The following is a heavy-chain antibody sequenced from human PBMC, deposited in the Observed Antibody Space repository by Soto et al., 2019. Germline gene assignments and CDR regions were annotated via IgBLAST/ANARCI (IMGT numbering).Heavy chain of an antibody. CDR2: ISAYNGNT. D-gene: IGHD3-3*01. V-gene: IGHV1-18*01. CDR1: GYTFTSYG. J-gene: IGHJ4*02. CDR3: ARSGVLEPRHY. Sequence: QVQLVQSGAEVKKPGASVKVSWKASGYTFTSYGISWVRQGPGQGVEWLGWISAYNGNTNYAQKLQGRVTMTTDTPTSTAYMELTSLTPYDTAVYYCARSGVLEPRHYWGQGTLVTVSS.